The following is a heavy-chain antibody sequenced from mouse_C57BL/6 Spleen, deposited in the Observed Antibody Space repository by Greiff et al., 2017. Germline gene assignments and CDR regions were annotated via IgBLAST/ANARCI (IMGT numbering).Heavy chain of an antibody. CDR2: IYPNYGTT. CDR1: GYSFTDYN. D-gene: IGHD1-1*01. V-gene: IGHV1-39*01. CDR3: ARSYYGSSYGDYYYAMDY. J-gene: IGHJ4*01. Sequence: EVQLQESGPELVKPGASVKISCKASGYSFTDYNMNWVKQSNGNSLEWIGVIYPNYGTTSYNQKFKGKATLTVAQSSSTAYMQLNSLTSEDSAVYYCARSYYGSSYGDYYYAMDYWGQGTSVTVSS.